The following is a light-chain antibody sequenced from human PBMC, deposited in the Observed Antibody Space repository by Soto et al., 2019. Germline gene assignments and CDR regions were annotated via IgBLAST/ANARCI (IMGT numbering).Light chain of an antibody. CDR1: QSVSTYY. V-gene: IGKV3-20*01. Sequence: ENVMTQSPGTLSLSPGARATLSCRAMQSVSTYYVVWYQQRPGQAPRLLIYGASSRASGIPDRFGGSGSGTDFTLTISRLEPEDFAVYYCQQYGSSPPFTFGQGTKVDI. CDR2: GAS. J-gene: IGKJ1*01. CDR3: QQYGSSPPFT.